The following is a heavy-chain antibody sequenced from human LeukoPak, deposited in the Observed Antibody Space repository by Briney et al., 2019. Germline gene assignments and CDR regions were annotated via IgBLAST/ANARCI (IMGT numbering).Heavy chain of an antibody. Sequence: ESGPTLVHPTPPLTLTCTFSGFSLSTSGMRVSWIRQPPGKALEWLALIDWDDDKFYSTSLKTRLTISKDTSKNQVVLTMTNMDPVDTATYYCARCDSSGFDYWGQGTLVTVSS. CDR2: IDWDDDK. D-gene: IGHD3-22*01. CDR3: ARCDSSGFDY. V-gene: IGHV2-70*04. CDR1: GFSLSTSGMR. J-gene: IGHJ4*02.